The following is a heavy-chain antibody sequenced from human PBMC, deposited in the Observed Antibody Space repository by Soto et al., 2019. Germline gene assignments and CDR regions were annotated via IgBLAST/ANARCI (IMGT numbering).Heavy chain of an antibody. V-gene: IGHV3-11*05. CDR1: GFTFSAVY. Sequence: QVQLEESGGGLVKPGGSLRLSCAASGFTFSAVYMSWIRQAPNKGLEYISYISSSGTSANYADSVKGRFTISRDNAKNSLYLQMNSLRAEDTAVYYCARDRGGVTGHDFDYWGQGALVTVSS. J-gene: IGHJ4*02. CDR2: ISSSGTSA. D-gene: IGHD3-10*01. CDR3: ARDRGGVTGHDFDY.